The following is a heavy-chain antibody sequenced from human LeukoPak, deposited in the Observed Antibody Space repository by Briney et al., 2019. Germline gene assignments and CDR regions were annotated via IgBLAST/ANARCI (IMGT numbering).Heavy chain of an antibody. Sequence: ASETLSLTCTVSGGPISSSSYYWGWIRQPPGKGLERIGSIYYSGSTYYNPSLKSRVTISVDTSKNQFSLKLSSVTAADTAVYYCASSIAAAGLSRPYYFDYWGQGTLVTASS. CDR3: ASSIAAAGLSRPYYFDY. D-gene: IGHD6-13*01. CDR2: IYYSGST. V-gene: IGHV4-39*01. J-gene: IGHJ4*02. CDR1: GGPISSSSYY.